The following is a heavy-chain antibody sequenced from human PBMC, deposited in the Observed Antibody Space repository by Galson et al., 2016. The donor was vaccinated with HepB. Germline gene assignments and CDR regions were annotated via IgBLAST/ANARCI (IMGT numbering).Heavy chain of an antibody. CDR3: ARLRRIVTTGSWSSPSYFDY. J-gene: IGHJ4*02. D-gene: IGHD1-26*01. V-gene: IGHV1-2*04. CDR2: IDPRSGGT. Sequence: SVKVSCKASGYILTGYYVHWVRQAPGQGLEWMGWIDPRSGGTIYAENFQGWVTMTRDTSINTAYMELSRLRSADTAVYYCARLRRIVTTGSWSSPSYFDYWGQGTLVTVSS. CDR1: GYILTGYY.